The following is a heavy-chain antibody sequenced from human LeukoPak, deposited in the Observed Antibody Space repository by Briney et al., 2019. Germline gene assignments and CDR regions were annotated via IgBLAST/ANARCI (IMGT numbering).Heavy chain of an antibody. V-gene: IGHV3-7*01. CDR3: ARDSGPYLIDY. CDR1: GFTFSSYW. CDR2: IKQDGSEK. D-gene: IGHD2-2*01. Sequence: GGSLRLSCAASGFTFSSYWMSSVRQAPGKGLEWVSNIKQDGSEKYYVDSVKGRFTISRDNAKNSLYLQMNSLRAEDTAVYYCARDSGPYLIDYWGQGTLVTVSS. J-gene: IGHJ4*02.